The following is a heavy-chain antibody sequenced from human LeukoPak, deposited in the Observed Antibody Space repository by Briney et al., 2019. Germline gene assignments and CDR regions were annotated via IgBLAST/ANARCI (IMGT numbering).Heavy chain of an antibody. D-gene: IGHD5-18*01. CDR1: GFTLSSYS. V-gene: IGHV3-21*01. J-gene: IGHJ6*02. CDR2: ISSSSSYI. CDR3: ARVIQLWSTDYYGMDV. Sequence: GGSLRLSCAASGFTLSSYSMNWVRQAPGKGREWVSSISSSSSYIYYADSVKGRFTISRDNAKNSLYLQMNSLRAEDTAVYYCARVIQLWSTDYYGMDVWGQGTTVTVSS.